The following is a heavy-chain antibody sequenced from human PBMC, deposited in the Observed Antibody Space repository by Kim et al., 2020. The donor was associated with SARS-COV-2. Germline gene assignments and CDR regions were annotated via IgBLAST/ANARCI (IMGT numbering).Heavy chain of an antibody. Sequence: SETLSLTCAVSGGSISSGGYSWSWIRQPPGKGLEWIGYIYHSGSTYYNPSLKSRVTISVDRSKNQFSLKLSSVTAADTAVYYCARGGYFAVHAFDIWGQGTMVTVSS. CDR3: ARGGYFAVHAFDI. D-gene: IGHD3-9*01. CDR2: IYHSGST. CDR1: GGSISSGGYS. J-gene: IGHJ3*02. V-gene: IGHV4-30-2*01.